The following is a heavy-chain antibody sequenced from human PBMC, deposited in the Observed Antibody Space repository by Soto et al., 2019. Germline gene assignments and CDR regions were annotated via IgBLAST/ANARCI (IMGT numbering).Heavy chain of an antibody. J-gene: IGHJ6*02. D-gene: IGHD2-2*01. CDR3: ARRYCISTSCHYYGMDV. CDR1: GGTFSTYT. CDR2: IIPIFRTA. V-gene: IGHV1-69*12. Sequence: QVQLVQSGAEVKKPGSSVKVSCKASGGTFSTYTVSWVRQAPGQGLEWMGGIIPIFRTANYAQKFQGRVTVTADESTSTAYMELSSRRSEYTAVYYCARRYCISTSCHYYGMDVWCQGTTVTVSS.